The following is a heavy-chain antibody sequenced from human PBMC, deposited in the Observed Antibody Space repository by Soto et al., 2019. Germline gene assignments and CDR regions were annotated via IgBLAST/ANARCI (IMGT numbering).Heavy chain of an antibody. CDR3: ARDRGVVVVPAAMSLQT. V-gene: IGHV1-46*03. CDR2: INPSGGST. CDR1: GYTFTSYY. Sequence: GASVKVSCKASGYTFTSYYMHWVRQAPGQGLEWMGIINPSGGSTSYAQKFQGRVTMTRDTSTSTVYMELSSLRSEDTAVYYCARDRGVVVVPAAMSLQTWGQGTLVTVSS. D-gene: IGHD2-2*01. J-gene: IGHJ5*02.